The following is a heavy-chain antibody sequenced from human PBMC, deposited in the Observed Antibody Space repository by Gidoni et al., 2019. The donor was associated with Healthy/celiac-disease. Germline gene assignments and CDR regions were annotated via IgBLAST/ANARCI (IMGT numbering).Heavy chain of an antibody. CDR1: GFTFSSYA. J-gene: IGHJ6*02. CDR2: ISYDGSNK. V-gene: IGHV3-30-3*01. Sequence: QVQLVESGGGVVQPGRSLRLSCAASGFTFSSYAMHWVRQAPGKGLEWVAVISYDGSNKYYADSVKGRFTISRDNSKNTLYLQMNSLRAEDTAVYYCAREGGSITIFGVVIPYYYGMDVWGQGTTVTVSS. CDR3: AREGGSITIFGVVIPYYYGMDV. D-gene: IGHD3-3*01.